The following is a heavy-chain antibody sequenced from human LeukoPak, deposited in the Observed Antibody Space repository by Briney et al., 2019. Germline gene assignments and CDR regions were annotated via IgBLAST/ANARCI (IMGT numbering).Heavy chain of an antibody. J-gene: IGHJ4*02. D-gene: IGHD3-16*02. CDR2: FDPEDGET. CDR3: ATSYRTVRSPVDY. V-gene: IGHV1-24*01. Sequence: ASVKVSCKVSGYTLTELSMHWVRQAPGKGLEWMGGFDPEDGETIYAQKFQGRVTMTEDTSTDTAYMGLSSLRSEDTAVYYCATSYRTVRSPVDYWGQGTLVTVSS. CDR1: GYTLTELS.